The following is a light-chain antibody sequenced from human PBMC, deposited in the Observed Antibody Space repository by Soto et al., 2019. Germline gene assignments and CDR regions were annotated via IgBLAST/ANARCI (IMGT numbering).Light chain of an antibody. J-gene: IGLJ1*01. V-gene: IGLV1-44*01. CDR1: SSNIGSNS. Sequence: QSVLTQPPSASGTPGQRVSISCSGSSSNIGSNSVQWHQQLPGTAPNLLIYADNQRPSGVPDRFSGSKSGTPASLAITGLQSGDRPDYYCAAWYDSQNGLVFGTGTKVTVL. CDR3: AAWYDSQNGLV. CDR2: ADN.